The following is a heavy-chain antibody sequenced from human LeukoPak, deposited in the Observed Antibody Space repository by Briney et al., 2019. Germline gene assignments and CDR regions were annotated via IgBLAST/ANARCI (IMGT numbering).Heavy chain of an antibody. J-gene: IGHJ4*02. D-gene: IGHD3-22*01. Sequence: PGGSLRLSCAASGFTFSSYSINWVRQAPGKGLEWVSSISISSSYIYYADSVKGRFTIPRDNAKNSLYLQMNSLRAEDTAVYYCARGPQKNGHSSGYPGYFDYWGQGTLVTVSS. CDR3: ARGPQKNGHSSGYPGYFDY. CDR1: GFTFSSYS. V-gene: IGHV3-21*01. CDR2: ISISSSYI.